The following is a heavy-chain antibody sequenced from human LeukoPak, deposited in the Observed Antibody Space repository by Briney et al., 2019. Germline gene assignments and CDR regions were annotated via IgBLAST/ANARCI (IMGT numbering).Heavy chain of an antibody. J-gene: IGHJ6*02. CDR3: ARDRADYGDCSFHGMDV. Sequence: PGGSLRLSCAASGFTFSSYSMNWVRQAPGKGLEWVSSISSSSSYIYYADSVKGRFTISRDNAKNSLYLQMNSLRAEDTAVYYCARDRADYGDCSFHGMDVWGQGTTVTVSS. CDR1: GFTFSSYS. V-gene: IGHV3-21*01. D-gene: IGHD4-17*01. CDR2: ISSSSSYI.